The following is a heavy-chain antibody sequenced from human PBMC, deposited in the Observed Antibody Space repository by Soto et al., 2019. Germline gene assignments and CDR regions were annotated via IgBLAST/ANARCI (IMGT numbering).Heavy chain of an antibody. D-gene: IGHD3-22*01. CDR1: GGSISSSSYY. CDR3: ARLQSGWLYYYYGMDV. Sequence: PSETLSLTCTVSGGSISSSSYYWGWIRQPPGKGLEWIGSIYYSGSTYYNPSLKSRVTISVDTSKNQFSLKLSSVTAADTVVYYCARLQSGWLYYYYGMDVWGQGTTVTVSS. J-gene: IGHJ6*02. CDR2: IYYSGST. V-gene: IGHV4-39*01.